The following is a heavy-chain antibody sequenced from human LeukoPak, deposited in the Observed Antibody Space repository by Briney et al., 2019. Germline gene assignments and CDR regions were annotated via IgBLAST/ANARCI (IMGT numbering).Heavy chain of an antibody. CDR1: GFTFSTHA. D-gene: IGHD6-19*01. V-gene: IGHV3-23*01. CDR2: ISGSGGST. J-gene: IGHJ5*02. CDR3: AKSGAQWLVQENWFDP. Sequence: GRSLRLYCAASGFTFSTHAMSWVRQAPGKGLEWVSSISGSGGSTYYADSVKGRFTISKDTSKKTVHLQMNSLRAEDTAVYYCAKSGAQWLVQENWFDPWGQGTLVTVSS.